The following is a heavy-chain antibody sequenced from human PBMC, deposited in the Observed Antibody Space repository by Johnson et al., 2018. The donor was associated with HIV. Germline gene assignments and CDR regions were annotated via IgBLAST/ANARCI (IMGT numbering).Heavy chain of an antibody. Sequence: QVQLVESGGGVVQPGGSLRLSCAASGFTFSSYGMHWVRQAPGKGLEWVAVISYDGSNKYYADSVKGRFTISRDNSKNTLYLQMNSLRAEDTAVYYCARAGVVFSTASHDAFDIWGQGTMVTVSS. CDR3: ARAGVVFSTASHDAFDI. D-gene: IGHD2-21*01. CDR1: GFTFSSYG. CDR2: ISYDGSNK. V-gene: IGHV3-30*19. J-gene: IGHJ3*02.